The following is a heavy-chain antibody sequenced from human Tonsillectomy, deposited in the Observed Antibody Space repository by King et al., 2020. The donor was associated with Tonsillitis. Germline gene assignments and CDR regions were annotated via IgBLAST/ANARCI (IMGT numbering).Heavy chain of an antibody. D-gene: IGHD6-19*01. CDR1: GFTFSSCS. CDR3: ATIPPRFAVTGAYFDY. Sequence: VQLVESGGGLVQPGGSLRLSCVASGFTFSSCSMNWVRQAPGKGLEWISYISSTSSTIYYADSVKGRFTISRDNAKNSLYLQMNSLRAEDTAVYYCATIPPRFAVTGAYFDYRGHGTLVTVSS. V-gene: IGHV3-48*01. J-gene: IGHJ4*01. CDR2: ISSTSSTI.